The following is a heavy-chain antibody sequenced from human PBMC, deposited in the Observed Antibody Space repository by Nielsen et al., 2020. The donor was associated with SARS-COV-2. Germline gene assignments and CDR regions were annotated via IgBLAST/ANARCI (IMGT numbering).Heavy chain of an antibody. CDR3: ARIDYEPYTFDY. CDR2: IIPIFGTA. D-gene: IGHD4-17*01. Sequence: SVKVSCKASGGTFSSYAISWVRQAPGQGLEWMGGIIPIFGTANYAQKFQGRVTITADKSTSTAYMELSSLRSEDTAVYYCARIDYEPYTFDYWGQGTLVTVSS. CDR1: GGTFSSYA. V-gene: IGHV1-69*06. J-gene: IGHJ4*02.